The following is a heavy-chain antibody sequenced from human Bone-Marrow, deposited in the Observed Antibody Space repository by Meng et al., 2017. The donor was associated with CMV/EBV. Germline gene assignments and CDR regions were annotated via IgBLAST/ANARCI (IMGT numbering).Heavy chain of an antibody. CDR2: IRYDGSNK. D-gene: IGHD6-19*01. J-gene: IGHJ6*02. Sequence: GESLKIPCAASGLTFSSYGMHWVRQAPGKGLEWVAFIRYDGSNKYYADSVKGRFTISRDNSKNTLYLQMNSLRAEDTAVYYCAKESKYSSGWPGGMDVWGQGTTVTVSS. V-gene: IGHV3-30*02. CDR1: GLTFSSYG. CDR3: AKESKYSSGWPGGMDV.